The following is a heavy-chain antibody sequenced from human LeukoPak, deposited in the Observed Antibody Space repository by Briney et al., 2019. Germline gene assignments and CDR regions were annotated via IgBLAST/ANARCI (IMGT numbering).Heavy chain of an antibody. Sequence: GASVTVSCKACGYTFTSCGISWVRQAPGQGLEWMGWISAYNCNTNYAQKLQSRVTMTTATSTRTAYMELRSLRSDDTAVYYCARDLAARPKTNDYWGQGTLVTVSS. CDR3: ARDLAARPKTNDY. CDR1: GYTFTSCG. CDR2: ISAYNCNT. D-gene: IGHD6-6*01. J-gene: IGHJ4*02. V-gene: IGHV1-18*01.